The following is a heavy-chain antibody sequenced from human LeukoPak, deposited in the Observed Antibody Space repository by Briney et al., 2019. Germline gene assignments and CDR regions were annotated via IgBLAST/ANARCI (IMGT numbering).Heavy chain of an antibody. J-gene: IGHJ4*02. CDR3: ARAFEPGIRRALWLGDSL. V-gene: IGHV3-30*04. Sequence: GRSLRLSCAASGFAFSSYAMHWVRQAPGKGLEWLAVVSAHGLDKFYADSVKGRFTISKDTSTNTLSLQMNNLGTDDTGIYYCARAFEPGIRRALWLGDSLWGQGTLVTVSS. D-gene: IGHD3-10*01. CDR2: VSAHGLDK. CDR1: GFAFSSYA.